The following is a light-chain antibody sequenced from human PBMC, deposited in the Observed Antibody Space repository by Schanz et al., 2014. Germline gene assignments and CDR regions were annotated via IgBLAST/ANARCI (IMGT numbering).Light chain of an antibody. CDR2: SNN. J-gene: IGLJ2*01. Sequence: QSVLTQPPSASGTPGQRVTISCSGSNSNIGSNTVNWYQQFPGTAPKVLIYSNNQRPSGVPGRFSGSKSGTSASLAISGLQSEDEADYYCSSYTSSSSRVFGGGTKLTVL. V-gene: IGLV1-44*01. CDR3: SSYTSSSSRV. CDR1: NSNIGSNT.